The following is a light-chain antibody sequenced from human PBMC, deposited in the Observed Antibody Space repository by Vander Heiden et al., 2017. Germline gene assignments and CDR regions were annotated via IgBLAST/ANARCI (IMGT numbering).Light chain of an antibody. V-gene: IGKV2-28*01. CDR2: LGS. CDR3: RQSLQAPRT. CDR1: QSLLYTNGKNL. J-gene: IGKJ1*01. Sequence: DIVMTQSPLSLPVTPGEPASISCRSSQSLLYTNGKNLLDWYLQKPGQSPQLLIYLGSNRASGVPDRFSGSGSGTDFTLKISRVEAEDVGVYYCRQSLQAPRTFGQGTKVEIK.